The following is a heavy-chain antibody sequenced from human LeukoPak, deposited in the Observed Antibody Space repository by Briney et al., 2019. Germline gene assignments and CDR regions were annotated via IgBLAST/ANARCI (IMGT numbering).Heavy chain of an antibody. CDR3: TTDLITMVRGDAFDI. V-gene: IGHV3-15*01. Sequence: GGSLRLSCAASGFTFSNAWMSWVRQAPGKGLEWVGRIKSKTDGGTTDYAAPVKGRFTISRDDSKNTLYLQMNSLKTEDTAVYYYTTDLITMVRGDAFDIWGQGTMVTVSS. D-gene: IGHD3-10*01. J-gene: IGHJ3*02. CDR2: IKSKTDGGTT. CDR1: GFTFSNAW.